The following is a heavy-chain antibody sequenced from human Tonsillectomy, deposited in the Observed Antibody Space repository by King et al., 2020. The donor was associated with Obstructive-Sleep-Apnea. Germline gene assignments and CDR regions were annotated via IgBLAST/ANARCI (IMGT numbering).Heavy chain of an antibody. D-gene: IGHD2-8*01. Sequence: QLVQSGGGVVQPGRSLRLSCAASGFTFSSYCMHWVRQAPGKGLEWVAVIWYDGSNKYYADSVKGRFTISRDNSKNTLYLQMNSLRAEDTAVYYCAREPWMLDYWGQGTLVTVSS. CDR3: AREPWMLDY. CDR1: GFTFSSYC. CDR2: IWYDGSNK. J-gene: IGHJ4*02. V-gene: IGHV3-33*01.